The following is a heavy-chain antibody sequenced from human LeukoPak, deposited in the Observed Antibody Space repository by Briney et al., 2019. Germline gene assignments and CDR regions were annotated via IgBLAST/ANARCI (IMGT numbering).Heavy chain of an antibody. V-gene: IGHV4-4*07. CDR1: GGSISSYY. J-gene: IGHJ6*03. D-gene: IGHD3-16*01. CDR3: ARDLYVYMDV. CDR2: IYTSGTI. Sequence: PSETLSLTCTVSGGSISSYYWSWIRQPAGTALEWIGRIYTSGTITYNPSLKSRVTISEDTSKNQFSLKLSSVTAADTAVYYCARDLYVYMDVWGKGTTVTVSS.